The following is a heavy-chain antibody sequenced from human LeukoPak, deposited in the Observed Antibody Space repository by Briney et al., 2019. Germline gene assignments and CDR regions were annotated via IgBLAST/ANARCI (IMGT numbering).Heavy chain of an antibody. Sequence: PSETLSLTCTVSGGSIGSYYWTWIRQSAGKGLEWIGRINTSGSTNYNPSPRSRVTMSVNTSKNQFSLNLTSVTAADTAVYSCAREGGDPRWLDPWGQGTLVTVSS. CDR3: AREGGDPRWLDP. D-gene: IGHD6-25*01. V-gene: IGHV4-4*07. CDR2: INTSGST. CDR1: GGSIGSYY. J-gene: IGHJ5*02.